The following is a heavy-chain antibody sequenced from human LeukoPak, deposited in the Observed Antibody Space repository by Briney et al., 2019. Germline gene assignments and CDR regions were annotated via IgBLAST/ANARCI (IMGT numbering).Heavy chain of an antibody. V-gene: IGHV3-7*01. CDR2: IKEDGSDY. CDR1: GFTFSSYG. D-gene: IGHD6-13*01. CDR3: ARQQTPVHHYYFDS. Sequence: GGSLRLSCAASGFTFSSYGMSWVRQAPGKGLEWVANIKEDGSDYYYVDSVKGRFTISRDNAKNSLYLQMNSLRAEDTAVYYCARQQTPVHHYYFDSWGQGTLVTVSS. J-gene: IGHJ4*02.